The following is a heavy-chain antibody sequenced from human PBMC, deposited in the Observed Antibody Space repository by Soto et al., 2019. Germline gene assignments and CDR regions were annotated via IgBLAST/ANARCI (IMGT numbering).Heavy chain of an antibody. V-gene: IGHV4-31*03. D-gene: IGHD2-8*01. CDR3: ARASLYCTNGVCQRGDQDY. CDR2: IYYSGST. CDR1: GGSISSGGYY. Sequence: QVQLQESGPGLVKPSQTLSITCTVSGGSISSGGYYWSWIRQHPGKGLEWIGYIYYSGSTYYNPSLKSRVTISVDTSKNQFSLKLSSVTAADTAVYYCARASLYCTNGVCQRGDQDYWGQGTLVTVSS. J-gene: IGHJ4*02.